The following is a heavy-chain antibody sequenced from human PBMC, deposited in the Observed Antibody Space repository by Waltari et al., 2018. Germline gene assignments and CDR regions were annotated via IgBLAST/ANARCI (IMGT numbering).Heavy chain of an antibody. CDR2: IKQDGSQN. V-gene: IGHV3-7*01. D-gene: IGHD3-16*02. Sequence: EVQLVESGGGLVQPGGSLRLPCAASAFTCRGYWMTGGREGPGKGLEWVANIKQDGSQNFYVDSVKGRFTISRDNAKNSLYLQMNSLRAEDTAVYYCARVKSYRGNEAFDIWGQGTMVTVSS. CDR1: AFTCRGYW. J-gene: IGHJ3*02. CDR3: ARVKSYRGNEAFDI.